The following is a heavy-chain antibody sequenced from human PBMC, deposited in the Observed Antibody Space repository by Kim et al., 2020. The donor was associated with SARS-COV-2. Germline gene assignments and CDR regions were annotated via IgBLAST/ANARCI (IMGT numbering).Heavy chain of an antibody. D-gene: IGHD3-10*01. V-gene: IGHV4-34*01. J-gene: IGHJ6*02. Sequence: NHSGGTNYNPSLKSRVTISVDTSKNQFSLKLSSVTAADTAVYYCARGGGVWGQGTTVTVSS. CDR2: NHSGGT. CDR3: ARGGGV.